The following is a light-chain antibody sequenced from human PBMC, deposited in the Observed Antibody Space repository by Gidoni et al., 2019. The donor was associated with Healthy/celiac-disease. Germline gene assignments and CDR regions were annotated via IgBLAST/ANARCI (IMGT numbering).Light chain of an antibody. CDR2: AAS. V-gene: IGKV1-39*01. J-gene: IGKJ4*01. CDR1: QSISSY. Sequence: DIQMTPSPSSLSASVADRVTITCRASQSISSYLNWYQQKPGKAPKLLIYAASSLQSGVPSRFSGSGSGTDFTLTISSLQPEDFVTYYCQQSYSTPTFGGGTKVEIK. CDR3: QQSYSTPT.